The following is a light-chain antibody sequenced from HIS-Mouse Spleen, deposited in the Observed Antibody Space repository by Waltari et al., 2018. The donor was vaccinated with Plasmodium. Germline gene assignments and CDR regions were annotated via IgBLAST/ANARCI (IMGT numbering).Light chain of an antibody. CDR1: QLGDKH. CDR2: QAS. J-gene: IGLJ2*01. CDR3: QAWDSSTVV. V-gene: IGLV3-1*01. Sequence: SYELTQPPSVSVSPGPPASIPCSGVQLGDKHACRYQQKPGHTPVLVLYQASKRPSGIPERFSGSNSGNTATLTISGTQAMDEADYYCQAWDSSTVVFGGGTKLTVL.